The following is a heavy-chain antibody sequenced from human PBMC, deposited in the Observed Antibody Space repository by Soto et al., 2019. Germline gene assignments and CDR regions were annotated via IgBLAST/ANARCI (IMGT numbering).Heavy chain of an antibody. CDR2: IIPIFGTA. CDR3: ARETAKGDYDFWSGYRANAFDI. V-gene: IGHV1-69*13. CDR1: GGTFSSYA. Sequence: SVKVSCKASGGTFSSYAISWVRQAPGQGLEWMGGIIPIFGTANYAQKFQGRVTITAGESTSTAYMELSSLRSEDTAVYYCARETAKGDYDFWSGYRANAFDIWGQGTMVTVSS. D-gene: IGHD3-3*01. J-gene: IGHJ3*02.